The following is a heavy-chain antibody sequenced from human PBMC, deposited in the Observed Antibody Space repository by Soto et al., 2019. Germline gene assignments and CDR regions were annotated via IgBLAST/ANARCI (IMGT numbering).Heavy chain of an antibody. Sequence: QVQLVQSGAEVKKPGSSVKVSCKASGGTFSSYAISWVRQAPGQGLEWMGGIIPIFGTANYAQKFQGRVTITGDESTSTAYMELSSMRSKDTAVYYCVIGGEGYYYYGMDVWGQGTTVTVSS. J-gene: IGHJ6*02. D-gene: IGHD3-10*01. CDR3: VIGGEGYYYYGMDV. CDR2: IIPIFGTA. V-gene: IGHV1-69*12. CDR1: GGTFSSYA.